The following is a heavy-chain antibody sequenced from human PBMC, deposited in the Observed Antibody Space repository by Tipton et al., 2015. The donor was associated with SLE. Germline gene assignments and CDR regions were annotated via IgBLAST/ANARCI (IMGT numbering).Heavy chain of an antibody. J-gene: IGHJ3*02. CDR3: ARGSDRSGYFGAFDI. V-gene: IGHV4-39*07. D-gene: IGHD3-22*01. CDR1: GGSITNDNHC. Sequence: TLSLTCTVSGGSITNDNHCWGWIRQPPGKGLEWIANIYVGGSTYYNPSLKSRVTISSDTSKKQLSLMLSSVTAADTAVYYCARGSDRSGYFGAFDIWGQGATVTVSS. CDR2: IYVGGST.